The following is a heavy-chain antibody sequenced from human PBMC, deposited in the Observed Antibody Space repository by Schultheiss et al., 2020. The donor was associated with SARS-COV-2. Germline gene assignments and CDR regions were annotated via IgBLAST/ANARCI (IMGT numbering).Heavy chain of an antibody. D-gene: IGHD6-6*01. J-gene: IGHJ5*02. Sequence: GGSLRLSCAASGFTFSSYAMHWVRQAPGKGLEWVAVISYDGSNKYYADSVKGRFTISRDNSKNTLYLQMNSLRAEDTAVYYCAKVRSSSHSNWFDPWGQGTLVTVSS. CDR2: ISYDGSNK. CDR3: AKVRSSSHSNWFDP. CDR1: GFTFSSYA. V-gene: IGHV3-30*07.